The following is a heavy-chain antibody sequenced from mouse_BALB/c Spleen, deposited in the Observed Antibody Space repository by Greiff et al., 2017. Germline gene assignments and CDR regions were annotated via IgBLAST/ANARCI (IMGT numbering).Heavy chain of an antibody. V-gene: IGHV1S81*02. Sequence: QVQLKQPGAELVKPGASVKLSCKASGYTFTSYYMYWVKQRPGQGLEWIGGINPSNGGTNFNEKFKSKATLTVDKSSSTAYMQLSSLTSEDSAVYYGTRRGYEAWFAYWGQGTLVTVSA. J-gene: IGHJ3*01. CDR2: INPSNGGT. CDR1: GYTFTSYY. D-gene: IGHD3-2*02. CDR3: TRRGYEAWFAY.